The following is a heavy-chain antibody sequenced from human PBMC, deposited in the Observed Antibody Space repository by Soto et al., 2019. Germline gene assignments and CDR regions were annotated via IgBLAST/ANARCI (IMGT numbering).Heavy chain of an antibody. CDR1: GFTFSSYA. CDR3: AKDIAAAGSGY. CDR2: ISGSGCST. J-gene: IGHJ4*02. D-gene: IGHD6-13*01. Sequence: GGSLKLSCAASGFTFSSYAMSWVRQAPGKGLEWVSAISGSGCSTYYADSVKGRFTISRGNSKNTLYLQMNSLRAEDTAVYYCAKDIAAAGSGYWGQGTLVTVSS. V-gene: IGHV3-23*01.